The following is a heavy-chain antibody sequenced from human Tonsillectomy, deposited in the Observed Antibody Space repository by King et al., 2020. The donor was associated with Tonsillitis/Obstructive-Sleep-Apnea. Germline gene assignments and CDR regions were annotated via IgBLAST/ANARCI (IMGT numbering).Heavy chain of an antibody. CDR3: ASPVVLAAQSLSIRIDV. J-gene: IGHJ6*03. V-gene: IGHV1-69*04. CDR2: IIPILDIA. Sequence: QLVQSGAEVKKPGSSVKVSCKASGGSFTNYAISWVRQAPGQGLEWMGRIIPILDIANYAQKFQGRVTITADKSTSTAYMELSSLRSEDTAVYYCASPVVLAAQSLSIRIDVWGKGTTVTVSS. D-gene: IGHD2-15*01. CDR1: GGSFTNYA.